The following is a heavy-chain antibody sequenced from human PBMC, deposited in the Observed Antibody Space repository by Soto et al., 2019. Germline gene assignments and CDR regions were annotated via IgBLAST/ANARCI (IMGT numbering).Heavy chain of an antibody. J-gene: IGHJ6*02. V-gene: IGHV1-18*04. CDR3: ATGCVIVGARRGYYYYGMDV. CDR2: ISAYNGNT. D-gene: IGHD1-26*01. CDR1: GYTFTSYG. Sequence: EASVKVSCKASGYTFTSYGISWVRQAPGQGLEWMGWISAYNGNTNYAQKLQGRVTMTTDTSTSTAYMELRSLRSDDTAVYYCATGCVIVGARRGYYYYGMDVWGQGTTVTASS.